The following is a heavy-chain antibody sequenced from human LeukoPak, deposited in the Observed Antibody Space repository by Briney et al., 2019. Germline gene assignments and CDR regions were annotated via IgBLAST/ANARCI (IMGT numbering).Heavy chain of an antibody. Sequence: GGSLRLSCAASGFTFSSYGMSWVRQAPGKGLGWVSAISGSGGSTYYADSVKGRFTISRDNSKNTLYLQMNSLRAEDTAVYYCAYNYYYDSSGYWDYWGQGTLVTVSS. CDR3: AYNYYYDSSGYWDY. V-gene: IGHV3-23*01. CDR1: GFTFSSYG. D-gene: IGHD3-22*01. J-gene: IGHJ4*02. CDR2: ISGSGGST.